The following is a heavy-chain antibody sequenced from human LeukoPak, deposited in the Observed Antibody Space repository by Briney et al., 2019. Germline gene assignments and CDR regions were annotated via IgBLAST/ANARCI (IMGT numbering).Heavy chain of an antibody. CDR2: IYYSGST. CDR1: GGSNSSYY. Sequence: SETLSLTCTVSGGSNSSYYWSWIRQPPGKGLEWIGYIYYSGSTNYNPSLKSRVTISVDTSKNQFSLKLSSVTAADTAVYYCARDHDPGHSSGWYYWGQGTLVTVSS. V-gene: IGHV4-59*01. D-gene: IGHD6-19*01. J-gene: IGHJ4*02. CDR3: ARDHDPGHSSGWYY.